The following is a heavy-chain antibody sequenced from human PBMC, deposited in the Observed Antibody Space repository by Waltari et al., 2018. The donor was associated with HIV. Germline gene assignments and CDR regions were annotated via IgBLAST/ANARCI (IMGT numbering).Heavy chain of an antibody. CDR1: GASISGYY. CDR3: GRLGGYSSGFYFYFYGAGL. D-gene: IGHD6-19*01. J-gene: IGHJ6*02. CDR2: VDQSGNA. V-gene: IGHV4-59*01. Sequence: QVQLQESGPGLVKPSETLSLTCTVSGASISGYYWTWIRQSPGKGLEWMAYVDQSGNAKYTPSLHRLLSTSYALPQNQFSLPLTSVTPADTGVYFCGRLGGYSSGFYFYFYGAGLGGPGTKVVVS.